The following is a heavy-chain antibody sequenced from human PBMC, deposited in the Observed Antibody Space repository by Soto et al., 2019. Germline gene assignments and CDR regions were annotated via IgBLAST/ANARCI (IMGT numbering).Heavy chain of an antibody. J-gene: IGHJ4*02. CDR1: GFTFSSYG. CDR2: ISYDGSNK. V-gene: IGHV3-30*18. Sequence: PGGSLRLSCAASGFTFSSYGMDWVRQAPGKGLEWVAVISYDGSNKYYADSVKGRFTISRDNSKNTLYLQMNSLRAEDTAVYYCAKDLKPRASTFEYWGQGTQVTVSS. CDR3: AKDLKPRASTFEY.